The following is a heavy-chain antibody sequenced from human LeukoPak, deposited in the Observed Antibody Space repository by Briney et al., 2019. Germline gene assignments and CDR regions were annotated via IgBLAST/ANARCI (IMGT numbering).Heavy chain of an antibody. V-gene: IGHV3-43D*03. CDR3: AREGSIGNFDY. Sequence: PGGSLRLSCAASGFTFDDYAMHWVRQAPGKGLEWVSLISWDGGSTYYADSVKGRFTISRDNSKNSLYLQMNSLRAEDTAFYYCAREGSIGNFDYWGQGTLVTVSS. J-gene: IGHJ4*02. CDR1: GFTFDDYA. CDR2: ISWDGGST. D-gene: IGHD1-26*01.